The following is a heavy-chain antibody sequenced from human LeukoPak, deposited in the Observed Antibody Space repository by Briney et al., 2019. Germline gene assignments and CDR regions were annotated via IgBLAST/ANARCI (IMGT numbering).Heavy chain of an antibody. D-gene: IGHD5-18*01. Sequence: SETLSFTCTVSGGSISSSSYYWGWIRQPPGKGLEWIGSIYYSGSTYYNPSFKSRVTISVDTSKNQFSLKLSSVTAADTAVYYCARRGYSYGILDPFFDYWGQGTLVTVSS. CDR2: IYYSGST. CDR3: ARRGYSYGILDPFFDY. CDR1: GGSISSSSYY. J-gene: IGHJ4*02. V-gene: IGHV4-39*01.